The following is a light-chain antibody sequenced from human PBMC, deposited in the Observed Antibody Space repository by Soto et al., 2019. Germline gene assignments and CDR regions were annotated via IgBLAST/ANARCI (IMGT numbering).Light chain of an antibody. CDR3: QQYNSYPWT. CDR2: DAS. CDR1: QTIGSS. Sequence: DIQMTQSPSTLSASVGDRVTITCRASQTIGSSLAWFQQKPGKAPKLLIYDASSLESGVPSRFSGSGSGTEFTLTISSLQPDDFATYYCQQYNSYPWTFGQGTKVDI. V-gene: IGKV1-5*01. J-gene: IGKJ1*01.